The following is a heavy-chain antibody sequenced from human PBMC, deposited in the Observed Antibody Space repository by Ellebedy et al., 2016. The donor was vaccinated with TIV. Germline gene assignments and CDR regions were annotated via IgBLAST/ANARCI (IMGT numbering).Heavy chain of an antibody. J-gene: IGHJ3*02. D-gene: IGHD1-26*01. CDR3: ARVEFWGWELPEAAFDI. CDR1: GFTVSSIY. Sequence: GGSLRLSCAVSGFTVSSIYMSWVRQAPGKRPEWVSIIYSDDSDGSTYYADSVKGGFTISRDNSKNTLYLQMNSLRAEDTAVYYCARVEFWGWELPEAAFDIWGQGTMVTVSS. V-gene: IGHV3-66*01. CDR2: IYSDDSDGST.